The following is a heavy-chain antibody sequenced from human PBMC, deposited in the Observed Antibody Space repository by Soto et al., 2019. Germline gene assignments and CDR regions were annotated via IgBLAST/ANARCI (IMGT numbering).Heavy chain of an antibody. CDR1: GFTFSSYA. CDR2: ISYDGSNK. CDR3: ARGLSIAPADYYYYGMDV. V-gene: IGHV3-30-3*01. D-gene: IGHD6-13*01. Sequence: LRLSCAASGFTFSSYAMHWVRQAPGKGLEWVAVISYDGSNKYYADSVKSRFTISTDNSKNTLYLQMNSLRAEDTAVYYCARGLSIAPADYYYYGMDVWGQGTKVTVS. J-gene: IGHJ6*02.